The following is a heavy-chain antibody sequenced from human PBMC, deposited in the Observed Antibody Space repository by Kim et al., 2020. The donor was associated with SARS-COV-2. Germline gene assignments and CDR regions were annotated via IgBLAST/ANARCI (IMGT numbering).Heavy chain of an antibody. CDR1: GFTFSDYY. J-gene: IGHJ6*02. V-gene: IGHV3-11*05. CDR3: ARGESIAAFYGMDV. CDR2: ISSSSSYT. D-gene: IGHD6-6*01. Sequence: GGSLRLSCAASGFTFSDYYMSWIRQAPGKGLEWVSYISSSSSYTNYADSVKGRFTISRDNAKNSLYLQMNSLRAEDTAVYYCARGESIAAFYGMDVWGQGTTVTVSS.